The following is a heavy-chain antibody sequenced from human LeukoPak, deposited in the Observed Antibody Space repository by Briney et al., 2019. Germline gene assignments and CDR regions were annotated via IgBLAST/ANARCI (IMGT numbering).Heavy chain of an antibody. CDR3: AKSYCSSTSCYTNWFDP. CDR2: ISWNSGSI. J-gene: IGHJ5*02. CDR1: GFTFDDYA. D-gene: IGHD2-2*02. V-gene: IGHV3-9*01. Sequence: GGSLRLSCAASGFTFDDYAMHWVRQAPGKGLEWVSGISWNSGSIGYADSVKGRFTISRDNAKNSLYLQMNSLRAEDTALYYCAKSYCSSTSCYTNWFDPWGQGTLVTVSS.